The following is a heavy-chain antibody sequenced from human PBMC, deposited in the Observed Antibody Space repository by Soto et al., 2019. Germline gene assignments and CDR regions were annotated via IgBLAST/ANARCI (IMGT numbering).Heavy chain of an antibody. V-gene: IGHV1-69*01. D-gene: IGHD3-10*01. CDR2: IIPIFGTA. CDR1: GGTFSSYA. Sequence: QVQLVQSGAEVKEPGSSVKVSCKASGGTFSSYAISWVRQAPGQGLEWMGGIIPIFGTANYAQKFQGRVTITADESTSTAYMELSSLRSEDTAVYYCAREDYYGSGSYAQGDYWGQGTLVTVSS. J-gene: IGHJ4*02. CDR3: AREDYYGSGSYAQGDY.